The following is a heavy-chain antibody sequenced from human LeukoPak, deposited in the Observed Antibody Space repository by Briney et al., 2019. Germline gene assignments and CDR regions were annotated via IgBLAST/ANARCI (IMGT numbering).Heavy chain of an antibody. J-gene: IGHJ4*02. V-gene: IGHV1-2*02. Sequence: RASVKVSCKASGYTFTGYYMHWVRQAPGQGLEWMGRINPNSGGTNYAQKFQGRVTMTRDTSISTAYMELSRLRSDDTAVYYCARVGYDILTGYYGVYFDYWGQGTLVTVSS. D-gene: IGHD3-9*01. CDR3: ARVGYDILTGYYGVYFDY. CDR1: GYTFTGYY. CDR2: INPNSGGT.